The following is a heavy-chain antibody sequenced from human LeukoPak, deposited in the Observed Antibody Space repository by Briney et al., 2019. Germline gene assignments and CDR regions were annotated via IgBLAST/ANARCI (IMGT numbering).Heavy chain of an antibody. V-gene: IGHV3-7*01. D-gene: IGHD6-13*01. J-gene: IGHJ4*02. CDR3: ARGRGDSSSWYDYFDY. CDR1: GFTFSSYW. Sequence: GGSLRLSCAASGFTFSSYWMSWVRQAPGKGLEWVANIKQDGSEKYYADSVKGRFTISRDNAKNSLYLQMNSLRAEDTAVYYCARGRGDSSSWYDYFDYWGQGTLVTVSS. CDR2: IKQDGSEK.